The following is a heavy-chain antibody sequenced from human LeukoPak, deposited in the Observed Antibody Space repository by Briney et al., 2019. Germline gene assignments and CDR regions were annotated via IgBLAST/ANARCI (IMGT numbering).Heavy chain of an antibody. CDR3: ARDDSSGPQVY. CDR2: INPSGGST. V-gene: IGHV1-46*01. Sequence: ASVKVSCKASGYTFSSYDMHWVRQAPGQGLEWMGIINPSGGSTKYEQKLQGRVTMSRDTSTSTVYMELSSLRSEDTAVYYCARDDSSGPQVYWGQGTLVTVSS. J-gene: IGHJ4*02. D-gene: IGHD3-22*01. CDR1: GYTFSSYD.